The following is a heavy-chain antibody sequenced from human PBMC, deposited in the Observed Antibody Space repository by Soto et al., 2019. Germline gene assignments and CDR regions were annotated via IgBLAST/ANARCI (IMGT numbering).Heavy chain of an antibody. D-gene: IGHD3-10*01. CDR2: INTNTGNP. Sequence: ASVKVSCKASGYTFTSYAMNWVRQAPGQGLEWMGWINTNTGNPTYAQGFTGRFVFSLDTSASTAYLQICSLKAEDTAVYYCAREIYGSGSYYTDYYYYGMDVWGQGTTVTVSS. CDR3: AREIYGSGSYYTDYYYYGMDV. V-gene: IGHV7-4-1*01. CDR1: GYTFTSYA. J-gene: IGHJ6*02.